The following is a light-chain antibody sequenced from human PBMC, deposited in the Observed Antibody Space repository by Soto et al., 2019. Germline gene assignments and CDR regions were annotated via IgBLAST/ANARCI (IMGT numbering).Light chain of an antibody. J-gene: IGKJ5*01. CDR3: QHYNPYSSVT. CDR2: DAS. Sequence: DIQMTQSPSTLSASIGDRVTITCRASQSISSWLAWYQQEPGKAPKLLIYDASSLRSGVPSRFSDSGSGTEFTLTISSLQPDDFATYYCQHYNPYSSVTFGQGTRLEIK. V-gene: IGKV1-5*01. CDR1: QSISSW.